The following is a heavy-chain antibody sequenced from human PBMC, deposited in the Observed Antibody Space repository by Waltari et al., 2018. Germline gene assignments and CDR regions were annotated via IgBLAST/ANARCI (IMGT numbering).Heavy chain of an antibody. V-gene: IGHV4-34*01. J-gene: IGHJ4*02. Sequence: QVQLQQWGAGLLKPSETLSLTCAVYGGSFSGYYWSWIRQPPGKGLEWIGEINHSGSTNYNPSLKSRVTISVDTSKNQFSLKLSSVTAADTAVYYCARVGCGGDCYSDHFDYWGQGTLVTVSS. CDR1: GGSFSGYY. CDR3: ARVGCGGDCYSDHFDY. D-gene: IGHD2-21*01. CDR2: INHSGST.